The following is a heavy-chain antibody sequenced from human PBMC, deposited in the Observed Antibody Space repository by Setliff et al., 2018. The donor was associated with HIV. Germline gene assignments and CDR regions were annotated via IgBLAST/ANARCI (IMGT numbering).Heavy chain of an antibody. V-gene: IGHV4-38-2*01. Sequence: LSLTCAVSGYSISSGYYGGWIRQPPGKGLEWIGSIYHSGSTYYNPSLKSRVTISVDTSENQFSLKLSSVTAADTAVYYCARAATAIGNFDYWGQGTLVTVSS. CDR2: IYHSGST. J-gene: IGHJ4*02. CDR1: GYSISSGYY. CDR3: ARAATAIGNFDY. D-gene: IGHD2-21*02.